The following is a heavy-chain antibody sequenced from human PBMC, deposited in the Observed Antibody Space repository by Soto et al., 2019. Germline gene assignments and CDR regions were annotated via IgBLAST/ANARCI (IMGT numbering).Heavy chain of an antibody. CDR2: INAGNGNT. J-gene: IGHJ4*02. CDR3: ARGFPYHDRRSSWAYSDY. V-gene: IGHV1-3*01. D-gene: IGHD2-21*01. Sequence: ASVKVSCKASGYTFTSYAMHWVRQAPGQRLEWMGWINAGNGNTKYSQKFQGRVTITRDTSASTAYMELSSLRSEDTAVYYCARGFPYHDRRSSWAYSDYWGQGTLVTVSS. CDR1: GYTFTSYA.